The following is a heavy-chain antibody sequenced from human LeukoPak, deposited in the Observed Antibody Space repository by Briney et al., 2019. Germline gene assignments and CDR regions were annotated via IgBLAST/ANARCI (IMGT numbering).Heavy chain of an antibody. D-gene: IGHD4-17*01. J-gene: IGHJ4*02. Sequence: ASVKVSCKASGGTFSSYAISWVRQAPGQGLEWMGGIIPIFGTANYAQKFQGRVTITTDESTSTAYMELSSLRSEDTAVYYCARLPSPHDYGDYSWDYWGQGTLVTVSS. CDR1: GGTFSSYA. CDR3: ARLPSPHDYGDYSWDY. CDR2: IIPIFGTA. V-gene: IGHV1-69*05.